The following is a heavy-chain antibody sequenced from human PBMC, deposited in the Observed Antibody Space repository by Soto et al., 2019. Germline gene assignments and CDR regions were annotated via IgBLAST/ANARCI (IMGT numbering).Heavy chain of an antibody. J-gene: IGHJ3*02. CDR1: GFTFGNYD. CDR3: AKKGLGSLATYSSTGECHYAFDI. D-gene: IGHD2-8*01. Sequence: EVQLLESGGGLVQPGGSLRLSCAASGFTFGNYDMIWVRQAPGKGLEWVSTISGGGDGTYYEDSVRGSFTISRENSRNTVYLQMNTLRAEDTAVYYCAKKGLGSLATYSSTGECHYAFDIWGQGTMVTVSS. V-gene: IGHV3-23*01. CDR2: ISGGGDGT.